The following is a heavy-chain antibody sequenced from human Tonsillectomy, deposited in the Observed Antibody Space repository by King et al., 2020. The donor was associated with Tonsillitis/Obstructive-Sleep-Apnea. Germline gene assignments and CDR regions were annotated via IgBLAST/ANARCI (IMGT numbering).Heavy chain of an antibody. V-gene: IGHV3-48*03. CDR3: ARGGSSGSYYNVVGFDP. J-gene: IGHJ5*02. Sequence: VQLVESGGGLVQPGGSLRLSCAASGFTFSSYEMNWVRQAPGKGLEWVSYISSSGSTIYYADSVKGRFTISRDNAKNSLYLQMNSLRAEDTAVYYCARGGSSGSYYNVVGFDPWGQGTLVTVSS. CDR1: GFTFSSYE. D-gene: IGHD3-10*01. CDR2: ISSSGSTI.